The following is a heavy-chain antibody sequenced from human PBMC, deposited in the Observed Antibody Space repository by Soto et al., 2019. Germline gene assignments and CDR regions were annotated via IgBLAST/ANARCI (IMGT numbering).Heavy chain of an antibody. D-gene: IGHD1-1*01. J-gene: IGHJ4*02. CDR1: GFNFNIYS. CDR2: ISSGSDYI. CDR3: ARTHGRDGYNHFEY. V-gene: IGHV3-21*01. Sequence: EVQLLESGGGLVKPGGSLRLSCAASGFNFNIYSMTWVRQAPGKGLEWVSGISSGSDYIYHADSVRGRFTISRDNAKNSLYLQMGSLRVESRAEYYCARTHGRDGYNHFEYWCRGTLVTVS.